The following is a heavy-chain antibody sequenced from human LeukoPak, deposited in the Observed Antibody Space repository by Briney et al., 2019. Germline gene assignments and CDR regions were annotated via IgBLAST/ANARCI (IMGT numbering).Heavy chain of an antibody. D-gene: IGHD6-19*01. V-gene: IGHV4-30-4*01. CDR3: ASRKPKWSSGWN. Sequence: SETLSLTCTVSGGSISSGDYYWSWIRQPPGKGLEWIGYIYYSGSTYYNPSLKSRVTISVDTSKNQFSLKLSSVTAADTAVYYCASRKPKWSSGWNWGQGTMVTVSS. CDR2: IYYSGST. J-gene: IGHJ3*01. CDR1: GGSISSGDYY.